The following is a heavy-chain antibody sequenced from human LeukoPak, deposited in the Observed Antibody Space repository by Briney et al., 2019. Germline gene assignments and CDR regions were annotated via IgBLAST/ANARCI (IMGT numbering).Heavy chain of an antibody. D-gene: IGHD6-19*01. CDR1: GFTFSSNW. CDR2: ISHSGTSI. J-gene: IGHJ6*04. Sequence: PGGSLRLSCVASGFTFSSNWMSWVRQAPGKGLEWVSYISHSGTSIYYADSVKGRFTFSRDNAKNSLFLQMNSLRAEDTAVYYCARGRAVAGSHYGMDVWGKGTTVTVSS. CDR3: ARGRAVAGSHYGMDV. V-gene: IGHV3-48*04.